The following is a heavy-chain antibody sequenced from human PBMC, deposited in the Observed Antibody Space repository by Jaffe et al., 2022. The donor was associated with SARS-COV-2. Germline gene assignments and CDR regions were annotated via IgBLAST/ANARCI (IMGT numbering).Heavy chain of an antibody. D-gene: IGHD6-13*01. CDR3: ARLDSSSWYEDV. J-gene: IGHJ6*02. CDR1: GGSISSSTYY. CDR2: IYYSGST. Sequence: QLQLQESGPGLVKPSETLSLTCTVSGGSISSSTYYWGWIRQPPGKGLEWIGSIYYSGSTYYNPSLKGRVAISVDTSKNQFSLKLSSVTAADTAVYYCARLDSSSWYEDVWGQGTTVTVSS. V-gene: IGHV4-39*01.